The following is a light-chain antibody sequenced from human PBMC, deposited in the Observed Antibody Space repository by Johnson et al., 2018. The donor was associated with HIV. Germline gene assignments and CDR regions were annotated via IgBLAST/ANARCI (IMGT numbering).Light chain of an antibody. CDR3: AAWDSSPNAHYV. CDR2: DNN. V-gene: IGLV1-51*01. J-gene: IGLJ1*01. Sequence: QSVLTQPPSVSAAPGQKVTISCSGSSSNIGNNYVSWYQQLPGTAPKLLIYDNNKRPSGIPDRFSGSKSGTSATLGITGLQTGDEADYYCAAWDSSPNAHYVFGTGTKITVL. CDR1: SSNIGNNY.